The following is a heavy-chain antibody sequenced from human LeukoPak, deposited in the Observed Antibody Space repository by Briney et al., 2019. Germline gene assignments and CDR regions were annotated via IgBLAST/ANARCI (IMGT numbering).Heavy chain of an antibody. D-gene: IGHD6-13*01. J-gene: IGHJ4*02. V-gene: IGHV1-2*04. Sequence: ASVKVSCKASGYTFTGYYMHWVRQAPGQGLEWMGWINPNSGGTNYAQKFQGWVTMTRDTSISTAYMELSRLRSDDTAVYYCARENSSSWYDFDYWGQGTLVTVSS. CDR2: INPNSGGT. CDR3: ARENSSSWYDFDY. CDR1: GYTFTGYY.